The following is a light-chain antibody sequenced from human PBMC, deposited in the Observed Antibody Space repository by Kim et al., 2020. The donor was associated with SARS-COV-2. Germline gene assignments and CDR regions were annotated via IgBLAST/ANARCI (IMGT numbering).Light chain of an antibody. J-gene: IGKJ5*01. Sequence: EIVLTQSPVNLSLSPGERATLSCRASQSVTSNYLAWYQQTPGQAPRLLIYGASNRATGIPDRFSGSGSGRDFTLTISRLEPEDFAVYYCQQYDSSPPITFGQGTRLEIK. CDR2: GAS. CDR1: QSVTSNY. V-gene: IGKV3-20*01. CDR3: QQYDSSPPIT.